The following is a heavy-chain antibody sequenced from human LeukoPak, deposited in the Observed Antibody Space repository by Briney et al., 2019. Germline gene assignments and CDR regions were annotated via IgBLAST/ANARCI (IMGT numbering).Heavy chain of an antibody. CDR2: INTKSGGT. CDR1: GYTLTELS. V-gene: IGHV1-2*02. CDR3: ARDEGAKIAFAI. J-gene: IGHJ3*02. Sequence: ASVKVSCKVSGYTLTELSIHWVRQAPGQGLEWMGWINTKSGGTKYAQKFQGRVSMTRDTSISTAYMELNRLRSDDTAVYYCARDEGAKIAFAIWGQGTMVTVSS. D-gene: IGHD1-26*01.